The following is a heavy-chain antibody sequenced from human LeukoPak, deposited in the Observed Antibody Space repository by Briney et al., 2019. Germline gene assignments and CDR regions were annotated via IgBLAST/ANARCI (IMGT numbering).Heavy chain of an antibody. V-gene: IGHV3-30*07. CDR1: GFTFSSYA. J-gene: IGHJ6*03. D-gene: IGHD2-2*01. CDR2: ISYDGSNK. CDR3: AGRYCSSTSCYYYYMDV. Sequence: PGRSLRLSCAASGFTFSSYAMHWVRQAPGKGLEWVAVISYDGSNKYYADSVKGRFTISRDNAKNSLYLQMNSLRAEDTAVYYCAGRYCSSTSCYYYYMDVWGKGTTVTISS.